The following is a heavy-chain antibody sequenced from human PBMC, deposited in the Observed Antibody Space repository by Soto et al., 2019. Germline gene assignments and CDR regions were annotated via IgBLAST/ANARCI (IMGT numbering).Heavy chain of an antibody. CDR3: AKDMEVVRGAEGGDY. D-gene: IGHD3-10*01. Sequence: GGSLRLSCAASGFTFSSYGMHWVRQAPGKGLEWVAVISYDGSNKYYADSVKGRFTISRDNSKNTLYLQMNSLRAEDTAVYYCAKDMEVVRGAEGGDYWGQGTLVTVSS. V-gene: IGHV3-30*18. CDR2: ISYDGSNK. CDR1: GFTFSSYG. J-gene: IGHJ4*02.